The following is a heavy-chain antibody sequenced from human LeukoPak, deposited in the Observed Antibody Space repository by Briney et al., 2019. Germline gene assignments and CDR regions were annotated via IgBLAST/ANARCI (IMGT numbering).Heavy chain of an antibody. J-gene: IGHJ4*02. CDR3: AKYRRYSSSPRNYFDY. V-gene: IGHV3-30*02. CDR1: GFTFSSYG. D-gene: IGHD6-13*01. Sequence: PGGSLRLSCAASGFTFSSYGMHWVRQAPGKGLEWVAFIRYDGSNKYYADSVKGRFTISRDNSKNTLYLQMNSLRAEDTAVYYCAKYRRYSSSPRNYFDYWGQGTLVTVSS. CDR2: IRYDGSNK.